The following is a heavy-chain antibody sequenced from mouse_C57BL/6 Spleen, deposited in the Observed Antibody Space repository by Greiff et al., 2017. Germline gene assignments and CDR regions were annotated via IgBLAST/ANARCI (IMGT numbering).Heavy chain of an antibody. D-gene: IGHD1-2*01. J-gene: IGHJ1*03. CDR3: ARDRRGVLRPVGGYFDV. CDR1: GFTFSDYY. V-gene: IGHV5-16*01. CDR2: INSDGSST. Sequence: EVQVVESEGGLVQPGSSMKLSCTASGFTFSDYYMAWVRQVPEKGLEWVANINSDGSSTYYLDSLKSRFIFSRDNAKNILYLQMSSLKSEDTATYYCARDRRGVLRPVGGYFDVWGTGTTVTVSS.